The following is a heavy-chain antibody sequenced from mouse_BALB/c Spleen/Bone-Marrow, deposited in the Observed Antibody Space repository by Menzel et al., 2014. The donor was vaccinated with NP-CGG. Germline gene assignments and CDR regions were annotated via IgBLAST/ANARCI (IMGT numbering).Heavy chain of an antibody. CDR3: TRRLTGSYAMDY. Sequence: VQLQQSGAELVRPGASVKLSCKASGYTFXSYWINWVKQRPGQGLEWIGNINPSDSYTNYNQKFKDKATLTVDKSSSTAYMQLSSPTSEDSAVYYCTRRLTGSYAMDYWGQGTSVTVSS. CDR2: INPSDSYT. CDR1: GYTFXSYW. J-gene: IGHJ4*01. V-gene: IGHV1-69*02. D-gene: IGHD4-1*01.